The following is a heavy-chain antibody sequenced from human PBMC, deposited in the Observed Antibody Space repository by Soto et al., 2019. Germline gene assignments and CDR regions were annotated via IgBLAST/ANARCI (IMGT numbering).Heavy chain of an antibody. D-gene: IGHD2-21*02. CDR1: GGSISSDDYH. CDR3: AREDDGGDTLDV. CDR2: IHHSGSI. J-gene: IGHJ6*02. Sequence: TLSLTCTVSGGSISSDDYHWIWIRQSPERGLEWIGYIHHSGSILYNTSLKSRVTISVDTSKNQFSLHLSSVTAADTAVYFGAREDDGGDTLDVWGQGTTVTVSS. V-gene: IGHV4-30-4*08.